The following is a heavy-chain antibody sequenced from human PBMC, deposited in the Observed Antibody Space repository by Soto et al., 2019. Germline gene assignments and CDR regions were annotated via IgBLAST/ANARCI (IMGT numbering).Heavy chain of an antibody. CDR1: GFYFSGYW. J-gene: IGHJ4*02. CDR2: INTDGGDT. V-gene: IGHV3-74*01. CDR3: VRAAARGDS. D-gene: IGHD6-13*01. Sequence: GSLRLSCAASGFYFSGYWMHWVRQVPGKGLVWVSRINTDGGDTLYADSVKGRFTISRDNTKNTLYLQMSSLRAEDTAIYYCVRAAARGDSWGQGTLVTVSS.